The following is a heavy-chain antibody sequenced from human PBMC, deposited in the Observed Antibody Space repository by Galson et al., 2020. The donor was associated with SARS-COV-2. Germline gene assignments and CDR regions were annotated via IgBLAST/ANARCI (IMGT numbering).Heavy chain of an antibody. V-gene: IGHV3-21*01. D-gene: IGHD3-16*01. J-gene: IGHJ6*02. CDR3: ARDEGIRGEHEGRLYYGMDV. Sequence: GESLKIPCSASGFPFSTYSMNWVRLAPGKGLEWVSSISTSSSYTYYVDSVKGRFSIPRDNPRNSLYLQMNSLRAGDTAVYYWARDEGIRGEHEGRLYYGMDVWGQGTTVTVSS. CDR1: GFPFSTYS. CDR2: ISTSSSYT.